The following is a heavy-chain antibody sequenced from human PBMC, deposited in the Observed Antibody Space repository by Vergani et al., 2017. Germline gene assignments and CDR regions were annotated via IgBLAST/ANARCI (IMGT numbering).Heavy chain of an antibody. CDR1: GFTFSSCS. Sequence: EVQLVESGGGLVKRGGSLRLSCAASGFTFSSCSMNWVRQAPGKGLEWVSSISSSSSYIHYSDSLKGRFTISRDNTKYLLILQMKTLKVDDTATYYCGRKQSPASLMDKPIDIWGQGTLVTVSS. D-gene: IGHD1/OR15-1a*01. CDR2: ISSSSSYI. CDR3: GRKQSPASLMDKPIDI. J-gene: IGHJ5*02. V-gene: IGHV3-21*04.